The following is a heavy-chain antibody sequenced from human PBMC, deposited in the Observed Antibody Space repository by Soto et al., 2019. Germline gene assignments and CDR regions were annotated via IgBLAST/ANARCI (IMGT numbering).Heavy chain of an antibody. D-gene: IGHD1-1*01. Sequence: GGSLRLSCAASGFTFSSYAMHWVRQAPGKGLEWVAVISYDGSNKYYADSVKGRFTISRDNSKNTLYLQMNSLRAEDTAVYYCARDLDLSSCYCDYWGPGTLVTVSS. CDR2: ISYDGSNK. V-gene: IGHV3-30-3*01. CDR1: GFTFSSYA. J-gene: IGHJ4*02. CDR3: ARDLDLSSCYCDY.